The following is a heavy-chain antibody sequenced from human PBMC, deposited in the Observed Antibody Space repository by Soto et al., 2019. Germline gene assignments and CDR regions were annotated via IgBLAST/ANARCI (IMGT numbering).Heavy chain of an antibody. CDR3: ARTTMPIVVVVAANYYGMDV. J-gene: IGHJ6*02. V-gene: IGHV1-18*04. Sequence: QVQLVQSGAEVKKPGASVKVSCKASGYTFTSYGISWVRQAHGQGLEWMGWISAYNGNTNYAQKLQGRVTMTTDTSTSTAYMELRSLRSDDTAVYYCARTTMPIVVVVAANYYGMDVWGQGTTVTVSS. CDR1: GYTFTSYG. CDR2: ISAYNGNT. D-gene: IGHD2-15*01.